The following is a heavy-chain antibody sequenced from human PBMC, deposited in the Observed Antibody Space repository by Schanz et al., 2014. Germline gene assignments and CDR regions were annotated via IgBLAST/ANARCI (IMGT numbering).Heavy chain of an antibody. CDR2: IKSKTDGGTR. D-gene: IGHD3-10*01. CDR1: GFAFSSFA. V-gene: IGHV3-15*01. J-gene: IGHJ4*02. Sequence: EVQLVESGGGLIQPGGSLRLSCVASGFAFSSFAMTWVRQAPGRGLEWVARIKSKTDGGTRDYAAPVKGRFTISTDDSKNTVYLQINSLQTENTADYYCTADLWFGAVWGVWWGQGTLVTVSS. CDR3: TADLWFGAVWGVW.